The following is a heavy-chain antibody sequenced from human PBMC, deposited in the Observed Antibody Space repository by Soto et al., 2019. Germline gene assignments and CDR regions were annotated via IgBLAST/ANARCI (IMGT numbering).Heavy chain of an antibody. Sequence: GGSLRLSCTASGFTFGDYAMSWFRQAPGKGLEWVGFIRSKADGGTTEYAASVKGRVTISRDDSKSIAYLQMNSLKTEDKAVYYCTRAPDYDFWSGYWTRFDYWGQGTLVTVSS. V-gene: IGHV3-49*03. CDR1: GFTFGDYA. CDR2: IRSKADGGTT. D-gene: IGHD3-3*01. J-gene: IGHJ4*02. CDR3: TRAPDYDFWSGYWTRFDY.